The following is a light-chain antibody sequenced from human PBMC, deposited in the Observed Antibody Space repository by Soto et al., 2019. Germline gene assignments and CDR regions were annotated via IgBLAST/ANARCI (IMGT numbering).Light chain of an antibody. CDR2: GAS. J-gene: IGKJ5*01. Sequence: VLKQSVGTLSLSKGERATLFCRASQSVGSNLAWYQQKPGQAPRLLISGASTRATGIPARLSGIGSGTEFTLTISILRSEDFAGDCCQQYDNWPITFGQGTRLEI. CDR1: QSVGSN. V-gene: IGKV3-15*01. CDR3: QQYDNWPIT.